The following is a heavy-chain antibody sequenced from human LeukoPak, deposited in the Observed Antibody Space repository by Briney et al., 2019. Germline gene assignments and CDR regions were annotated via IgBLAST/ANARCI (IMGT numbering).Heavy chain of an antibody. CDR1: GGSFSDYY. Sequence: SETLSLTCAVYGGSFSDYYWSWIRQPPGKGLEWIGEINHSGSTNYNPSLKSRVTISVDTSKNQLSLKLTSVTAADTAVYYCARGDLRGDYWGQGILVTVSS. V-gene: IGHV4-34*01. D-gene: IGHD3-10*01. J-gene: IGHJ4*02. CDR3: ARGDLRGDY. CDR2: INHSGST.